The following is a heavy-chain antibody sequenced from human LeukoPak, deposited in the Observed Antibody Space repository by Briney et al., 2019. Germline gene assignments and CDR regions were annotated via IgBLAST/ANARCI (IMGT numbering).Heavy chain of an antibody. CDR3: ARGDIVVVPAGFSFDY. CDR2: ISAYNGNT. D-gene: IGHD2-2*01. J-gene: IGHJ4*02. CDR1: GYTFTSYG. V-gene: IGHV1-18*01. Sequence: GASVKVSCKASGYTFTSYGISWVRQAPGQGLEWMGWISAYNGNTNYAQKLQGRVTMTTDTSTSTAYMELRSLRSDDTAVYYCARGDIVVVPAGFSFDYWGQGTLVTVSS.